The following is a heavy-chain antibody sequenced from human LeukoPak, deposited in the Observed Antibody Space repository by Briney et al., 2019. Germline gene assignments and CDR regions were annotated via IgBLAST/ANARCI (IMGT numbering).Heavy chain of an antibody. D-gene: IGHD2-21*01. CDR1: GFTVSSNY. CDR2: IYSGGST. CDR3: ARDIGLGIVDYMDV. Sequence: GGSLRLSCAASGFTVSSNYMSWVRQAPGKGLEWVSVIYSGGSTYYADSVKGRFTISRDNSKNTLYLQMNSLRAEDTAVYYCARDIGLGIVDYMDVWGKGTTVTVSS. V-gene: IGHV3-53*01. J-gene: IGHJ6*03.